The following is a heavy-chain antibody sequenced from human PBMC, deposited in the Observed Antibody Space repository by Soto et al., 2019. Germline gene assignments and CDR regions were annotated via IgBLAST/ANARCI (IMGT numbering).Heavy chain of an antibody. D-gene: IGHD3-9*01. Sequence: GGSLSLSCTASGFPFSSYGMHWVRQAPGKGLVWVSRINSDGSSTSYADSVKGRFTISRDNAKNTLYLQMNSLRAEDTAVYYCAGIRYFDWSNVNWGQGTLVTVSS. CDR1: GFPFSSYG. CDR2: INSDGSST. V-gene: IGHV3-74*01. CDR3: AGIRYFDWSNVN. J-gene: IGHJ4*02.